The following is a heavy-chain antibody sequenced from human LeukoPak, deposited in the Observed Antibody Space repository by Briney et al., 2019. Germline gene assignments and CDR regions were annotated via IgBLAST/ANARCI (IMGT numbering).Heavy chain of an antibody. CDR2: IYYSGST. Sequence: PSETLSLTCTVSGPSISSYYWSWIRQPPGKGLEWMGYIYYSGSTNYNPSLKSRVTISVDTSKNQFSLKLSSVTAADTAVYYCARGSASYDILTGYYPLYYFDYWGQGTLVTVSS. CDR3: ARGSASYDILTGYYPLYYFDY. CDR1: GPSISSYY. V-gene: IGHV4-59*01. D-gene: IGHD3-9*01. J-gene: IGHJ4*02.